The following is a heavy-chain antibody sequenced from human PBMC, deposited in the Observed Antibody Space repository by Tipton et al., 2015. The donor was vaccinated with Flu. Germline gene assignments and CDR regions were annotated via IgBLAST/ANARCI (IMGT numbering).Heavy chain of an antibody. J-gene: IGHJ4*02. V-gene: IGHV4-38-2*01. D-gene: IGHD6-13*01. CDR1: GDYISPDYF. CDR2: IHRSGST. CDR3: ARFKRGVAGTGVYFDY. Sequence: LRLSCAVSGDYISPDYFWGWIRQPPGKGLEWIATIHRSGSTKYNPSLKSRVTISVDTSKNQFSLEMRSVTAADMAVYWCARFKRGVAGTGVYFDYWGQGALVTVSS.